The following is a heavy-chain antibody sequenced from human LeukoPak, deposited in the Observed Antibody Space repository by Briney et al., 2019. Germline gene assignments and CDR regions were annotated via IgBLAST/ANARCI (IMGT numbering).Heavy chain of an antibody. V-gene: IGHV3-7*01. J-gene: IGHJ4*02. CDR2: INPDGTEK. CDR3: ASGYSGYLYFDY. CDR1: GFTVSSNY. Sequence: PVGSLRLSCAASGFTVSSNYMSWVRQAPGKGLEWVGNINPDGTEKYYVDSVKGRFTISRDNAKNSLYLQMNSLRAEDTAVYYCASGYSGYLYFDYWGQGTLVTVSS. D-gene: IGHD5-12*01.